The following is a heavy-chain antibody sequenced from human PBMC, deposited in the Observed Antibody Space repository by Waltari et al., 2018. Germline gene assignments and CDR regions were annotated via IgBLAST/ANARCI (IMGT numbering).Heavy chain of an antibody. CDR2: IYHSGST. J-gene: IGHJ4*02. CDR3: ARGLLNWNPAGFDY. CDR1: GYSISSGYS. V-gene: IGHV4-38-2*02. D-gene: IGHD1-20*01. Sequence: QVQLQESGPGLVKPSETLSLTRTVSGYSISSGYSWGWIRPPPGKGLEWIGSIYHSGSTYYNPSLKSRVTISVDTSKNQFSLKLSSVTAADTAVYYCARGLLNWNPAGFDYWGQGTLVTVSS.